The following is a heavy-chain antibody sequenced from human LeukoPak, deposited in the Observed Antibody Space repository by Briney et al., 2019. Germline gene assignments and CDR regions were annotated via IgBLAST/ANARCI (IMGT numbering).Heavy chain of an antibody. CDR3: ARDEGTSGYDLLDY. CDR2: INQNGREV. CDR1: GFTFSNYW. D-gene: IGHD5-12*01. Sequence: EGSLRLSCAASGFTFSNYWLNWVRQAPGKGLEWVATINQNGREVHYVDSVRGRFTISRDNARDSLYLQMNSLRAEDTAVYYCARDEGTSGYDLLDYWGQGTLVTVSS. J-gene: IGHJ4*01. V-gene: IGHV3-7*01.